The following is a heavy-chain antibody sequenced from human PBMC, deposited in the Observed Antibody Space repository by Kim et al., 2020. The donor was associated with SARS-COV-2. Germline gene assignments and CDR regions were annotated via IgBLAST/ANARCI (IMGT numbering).Heavy chain of an antibody. CDR2: IGTSGTT. CDR1: GFTLSSYA. V-gene: IGHV3-23*01. J-gene: IGHJ4*02. Sequence: GGSLRLSCAASGFTLSSYAMTWVRQAQGKGLNWVSVIGTSGTTSYPDSLKGRFTISRDDSKNTLFLQMNSLRAEDTAVYYCVRGGSWLEYWGQGALVNVSS. CDR3: VRGGSWLEY. D-gene: IGHD6-13*01.